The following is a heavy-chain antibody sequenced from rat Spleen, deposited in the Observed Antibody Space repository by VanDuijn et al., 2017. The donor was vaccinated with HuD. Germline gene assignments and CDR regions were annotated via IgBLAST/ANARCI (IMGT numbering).Heavy chain of an antibody. CDR2: INYDGSSI. J-gene: IGHJ2*01. CDR1: GFIFSDFH. D-gene: IGHD3-6*01. CDR3: TRNWDY. Sequence: EVQLVGSGGGSVQPGRSMKLSCAASGFIFSDFHLAWVRQAPTKGLEWVASINYDGSSIYYRDSVKGRFTVSRDNAKSSLYLQMDSLRSEDSATYYCTRNWDYWGQGVMVTVSS. V-gene: IGHV5-20*01.